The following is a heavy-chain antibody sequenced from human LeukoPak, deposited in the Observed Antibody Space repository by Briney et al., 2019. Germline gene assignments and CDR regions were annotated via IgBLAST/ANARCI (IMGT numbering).Heavy chain of an antibody. CDR3: AGYSSGWSVNWFDP. CDR2: INHSGST. V-gene: IGHV4-34*01. J-gene: IGHJ5*02. D-gene: IGHD6-19*01. CDR1: GGSFSGYY. Sequence: PSETLSLTCAVYGGSFSGYYWSWIRQPPGKGLEWIGEINHSGSTNYNPSLRSRVTISVDTSKNQFSLKLSSVTAADTAVYYCAGYSSGWSVNWFDPWGQGTLVTVSS.